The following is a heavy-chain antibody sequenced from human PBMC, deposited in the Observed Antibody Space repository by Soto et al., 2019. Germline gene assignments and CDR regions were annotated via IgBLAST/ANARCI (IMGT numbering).Heavy chain of an antibody. CDR3: AKGYYDTPAEGACDI. CDR2: ISGSVGYT. D-gene: IGHD3-22*01. CDR1: GFTFSSYG. Sequence: PGGSLRLSCAASGFTFSSYGMSWVRQAPGKGLEWVSAISGSVGYTYYADSVKGRFTISRDNSKNTLYLQMNSLRAEDTAVYYCAKGYYDTPAEGACDIWGNGTMVNFSS. V-gene: IGHV3-23*01. J-gene: IGHJ3*02.